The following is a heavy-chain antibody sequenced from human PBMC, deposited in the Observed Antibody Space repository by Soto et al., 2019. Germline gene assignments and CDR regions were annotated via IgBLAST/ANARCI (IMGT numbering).Heavy chain of an antibody. Sequence: SETLSLTCTVSGGSTSSSSYQWVWIRQPPGKGLEWIGNVYYNGNTYYNPSLKSRLTISVDTSNNQFSLKVKSVTAADTAVYYCARLSVSYNDRYFDYWGQGTLVTVSS. CDR1: GGSTSSSSYQ. J-gene: IGHJ4*02. V-gene: IGHV4-39*01. D-gene: IGHD1-26*01. CDR2: VYYNGNT. CDR3: ARLSVSYNDRYFDY.